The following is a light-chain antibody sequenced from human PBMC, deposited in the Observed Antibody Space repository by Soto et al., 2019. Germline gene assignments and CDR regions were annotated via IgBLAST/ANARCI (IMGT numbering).Light chain of an antibody. CDR1: QSISRW. CDR3: QQYNSYRT. V-gene: IGKV1-5*01. CDR2: DAS. Sequence: DIQMTQSPSTLSASVGDRVTITCRARQSISRWLAWYQQKPGKAPKLLIYDASILESGVPSRFTGTGSGTEFTLTISSLQPDDFATYYCQQYNSYRTFGQGTKVELK. J-gene: IGKJ1*01.